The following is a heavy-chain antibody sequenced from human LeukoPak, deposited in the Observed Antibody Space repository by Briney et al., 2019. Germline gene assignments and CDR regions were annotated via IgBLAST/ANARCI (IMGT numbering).Heavy chain of an antibody. V-gene: IGHV3-20*04. CDR1: GFTFSDYY. Sequence: GGSLRLSCAASGFTFSDYYMSWIRQAPGKGLEWVSGINWNGGSTGYADSVKGRFTISRDNAKNSLYLQMNSLRAEDTALYYCARGTGGSYFDYWGQGTLVTVSS. D-gene: IGHD2-8*02. J-gene: IGHJ4*02. CDR3: ARGTGGSYFDY. CDR2: INWNGGST.